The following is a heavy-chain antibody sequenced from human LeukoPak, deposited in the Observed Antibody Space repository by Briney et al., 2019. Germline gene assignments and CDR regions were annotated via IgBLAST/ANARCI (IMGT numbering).Heavy chain of an antibody. J-gene: IGHJ4*02. D-gene: IGHD1-20*01. V-gene: IGHV3-21*01. CDR3: ARAMITGFDY. Sequence: GRSLRLSCAASGFTFSSYSTNWVRQAPGKGLDWVSSISSSISYIYYADSVTGRFTISRDNDKNSLELQMHSLRAEDAAVYYCARAMITGFDYWGQGTLVTVSS. CDR2: ISSSISYI. CDR1: GFTFSSYS.